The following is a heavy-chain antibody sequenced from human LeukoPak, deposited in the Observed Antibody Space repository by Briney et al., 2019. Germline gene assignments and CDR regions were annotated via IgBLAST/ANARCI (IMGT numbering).Heavy chain of an antibody. V-gene: IGHV3-21*01. CDR3: ARTNSGYSYDPTVDY. CDR2: ISSSSSYI. Sequence: GGSLRLSCAASGFSFSSYSLNWVRRAPGKGLEWVSSISSSSSYIYYADSVKGRFTISRDNAKNSLYLQMNSLRAEDTAVYYCARTNSGYSYDPTVDYWGQGTLVTVSS. J-gene: IGHJ4*02. CDR1: GFSFSSYS. D-gene: IGHD5-18*01.